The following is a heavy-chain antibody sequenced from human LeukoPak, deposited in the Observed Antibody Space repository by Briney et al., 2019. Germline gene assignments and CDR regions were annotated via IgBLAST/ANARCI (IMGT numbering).Heavy chain of an antibody. J-gene: IGHJ5*02. CDR1: GGSISSGGYY. D-gene: IGHD1-26*01. CDR3: ARGGKVWLDP. V-gene: IGHV4-31*03. Sequence: PSETLSLTCTVSGGSISSGGYYWSWIRQRPGKGLEWFGYIYYSGSTYYNPSLKSRVTISVGTSKNQFSLKLSSVTAADTAVYYCARGGKVWLDPWGQGTLVTVSS. CDR2: IYYSGST.